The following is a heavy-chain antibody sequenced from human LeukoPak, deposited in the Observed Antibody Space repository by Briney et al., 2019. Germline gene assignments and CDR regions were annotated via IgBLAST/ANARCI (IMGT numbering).Heavy chain of an antibody. Sequence: SQTLSLTCTVSGGSISSGGYYWSWIRQHPGKGLEWIGYIYYSGSTYYNPSLKSRVTISVETSKNQFSLKLSSVTAADTAVYYCARDTRGYYGMDVWGKGTTVTVSS. V-gene: IGHV4-31*03. CDR3: ARDTRGYYGMDV. J-gene: IGHJ6*04. CDR2: IYYSGST. CDR1: GGSISSGGYY. D-gene: IGHD1-1*01.